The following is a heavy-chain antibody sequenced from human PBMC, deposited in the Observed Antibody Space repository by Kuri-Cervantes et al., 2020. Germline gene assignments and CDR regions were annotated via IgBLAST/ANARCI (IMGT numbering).Heavy chain of an antibody. CDR1: GFTFSTYR. Sequence: GGSLRLSCVASGFTFSTYRMNWVRQAPGKGLEWVSYISSSSTTIYYADSVKGRFTISRDNSRNTIYLQTNSLRADDTAVYYCARSPKWYFDLWGRGTLVTVSS. CDR2: ISSSSTTI. V-gene: IGHV3-48*01. J-gene: IGHJ2*01. CDR3: ARSPKWYFDL.